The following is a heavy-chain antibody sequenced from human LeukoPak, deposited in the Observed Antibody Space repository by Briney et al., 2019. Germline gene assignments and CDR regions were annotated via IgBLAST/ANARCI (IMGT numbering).Heavy chain of an antibody. V-gene: IGHV3-53*01. Sequence: GESLRLSCAASGFTFSNVWMSWVRQAPGKGLEWVSVIYGGGNIYYADSVKGRFTISRDNSKNTLYLQMNSLRAEDTAVYYCARGAGYNYPYYFDYWGQGTLVTVSS. D-gene: IGHD5-24*01. CDR3: ARGAGYNYPYYFDY. CDR2: IYGGGNI. J-gene: IGHJ4*02. CDR1: GFTFSNVW.